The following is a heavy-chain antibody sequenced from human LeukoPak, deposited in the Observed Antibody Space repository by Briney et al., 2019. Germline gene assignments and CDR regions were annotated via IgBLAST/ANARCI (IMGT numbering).Heavy chain of an antibody. V-gene: IGHV1-69*06. CDR3: ARSSGGRWLQRERDAFDI. Sequence: SVTASFKASVGTFSSYAISWVRQAPGQGLEWMGGIIPIFGTANYAQKFQGRVTITADKSTSTAHMELSSLRSEDTAVYYCARSSGGRWLQRERDAFDIWGQGTMVTVSS. CDR1: VGTFSSYA. CDR2: IIPIFGTA. D-gene: IGHD5-24*01. J-gene: IGHJ3*02.